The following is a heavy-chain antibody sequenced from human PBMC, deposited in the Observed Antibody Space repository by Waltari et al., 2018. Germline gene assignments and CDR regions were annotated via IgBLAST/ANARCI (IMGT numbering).Heavy chain of an antibody. CDR2: IYYSGST. J-gene: IGHJ4*02. Sequence: QVQLQESGPGLVKPSETLSLTCTVSGGSISSYYGSWIRQPPGKGLEWIGYIYYSGSTNYNPSLKSRVTISVDTSKNQFSLKLSSVTAADTAVYYCARNYGGNFDYWGQGTLVTVSS. CDR1: GGSISSYY. CDR3: ARNYGGNFDY. V-gene: IGHV4-59*01. D-gene: IGHD4-17*01.